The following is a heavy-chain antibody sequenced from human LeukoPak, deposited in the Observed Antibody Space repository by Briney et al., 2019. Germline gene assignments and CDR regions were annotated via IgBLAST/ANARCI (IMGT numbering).Heavy chain of an antibody. CDR2: IYHSGST. D-gene: IGHD3-22*01. Sequence: SETLSLTCAVSGYSISSGYYWGWIRQPPGKGLEWIGSIYHSGSTYHNPSLKSRVTISVDTSKNQFSLKLSSVTAADTAVYYCARDRYYYDSSGPRGYYFDYWGQGTLVTVSS. V-gene: IGHV4-38-2*02. J-gene: IGHJ4*02. CDR3: ARDRYYYDSSGPRGYYFDY. CDR1: GYSISSGYY.